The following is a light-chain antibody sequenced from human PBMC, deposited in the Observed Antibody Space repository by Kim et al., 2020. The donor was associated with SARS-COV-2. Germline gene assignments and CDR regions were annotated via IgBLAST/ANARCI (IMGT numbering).Light chain of an antibody. CDR1: QSVSSSY. Sequence: EIVLTQSPATLSLSPGERATLSCRASQSVSSSYLAWYQQKPGQAPRLLIYAASSRATGIPDRFSGSGSGTDFTLTISRLEPEDFAVYYCQHYGRPPTFGAGTKVDIK. CDR2: AAS. J-gene: IGKJ3*01. V-gene: IGKV3-20*01. CDR3: QHYGRPPT.